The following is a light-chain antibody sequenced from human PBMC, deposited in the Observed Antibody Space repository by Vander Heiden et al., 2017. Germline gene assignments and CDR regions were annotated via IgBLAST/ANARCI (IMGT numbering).Light chain of an antibody. CDR2: SND. CDR3: AAWDDSLNGPNWV. CDR1: SSNIGSNT. V-gene: IGLV1-44*01. J-gene: IGLJ3*02. Sequence: QSVLPQPPSASGTPGQRVTISCSGSSSNIGSNTVNWYRQLPGTAPNLLIFSNDQRPSGVPDRFSGSKSGTSASLAISGLQSEDEADDYCAAWDDSLNGPNWVFGGGTKLTVL.